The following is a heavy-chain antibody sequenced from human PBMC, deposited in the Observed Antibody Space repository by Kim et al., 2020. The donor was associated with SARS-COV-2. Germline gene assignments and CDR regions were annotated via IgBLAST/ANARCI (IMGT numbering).Heavy chain of an antibody. CDR3: AREVNIVVVPAAIRAYYFDY. D-gene: IGHD2-2*02. CDR1: GGSISSGGYY. CDR2: IYYSGST. V-gene: IGHV4-31*03. J-gene: IGHJ4*02. Sequence: SETLSLTCTVSGGSISSGGYYWSWIRQHPGKGLEWIGYIYYSGSTYYNPSLKSRVTISVDTSKNQFSLKLSSVTAADTAVYYCAREVNIVVVPAAIRAYYFDYWGQGTLVTVSS.